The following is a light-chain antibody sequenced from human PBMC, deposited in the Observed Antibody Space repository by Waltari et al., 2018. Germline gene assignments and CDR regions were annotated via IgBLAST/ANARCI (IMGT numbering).Light chain of an antibody. CDR2: GNN. V-gene: IGLV3-19*01. CDR1: SPRSYY. J-gene: IGLJ2*01. Sequence: STELTQDSSVSVALGQTVKITCQGDSPRSYYASWYQQKSGQAPLLVVFGNNNRPSGIPERFSGSSSGNAASLTITGARVEDEADYYCDSWDTSGTHLLFGGGTRLTVL. CDR3: DSWDTSGTHLL.